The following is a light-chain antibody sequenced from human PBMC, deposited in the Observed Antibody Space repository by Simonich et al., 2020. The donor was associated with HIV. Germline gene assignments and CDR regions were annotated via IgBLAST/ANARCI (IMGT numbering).Light chain of an antibody. Sequence: QSALTQPPSASGSPGQSVTISCTGTSSDVGGYNYVTWYQQHPGKAPKLMIYEVNKRPSGVPDRFSGSKSGSTASLTVSGLQAEDEADYYCTSYTGSGVFGGGTKLTVL. CDR2: EVN. J-gene: IGLJ3*02. V-gene: IGLV2-8*01. CDR3: TSYTGSGV. CDR1: SSDVGGYNY.